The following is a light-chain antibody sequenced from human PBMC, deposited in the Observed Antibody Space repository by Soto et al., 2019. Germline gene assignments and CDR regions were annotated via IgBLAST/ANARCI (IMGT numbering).Light chain of an antibody. CDR2: EVS. CDR1: SSDVGGYNY. J-gene: IGLJ1*01. V-gene: IGLV2-14*01. Sequence: QSALTQPASVSGSPGHSITISCTGTSSDVGGYNYVSWYQQHPGKAPKLMIYEVSNRPSGVSNRFSGSKSGNTASLTISGLQAVDEADYYCTSYTSISLYVFGTGTKVT. CDR3: TSYTSISLYV.